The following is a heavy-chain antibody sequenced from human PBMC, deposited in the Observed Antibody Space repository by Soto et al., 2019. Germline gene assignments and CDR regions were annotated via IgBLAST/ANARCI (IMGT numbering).Heavy chain of an antibody. Sequence: EVQLLQSGGGLVQPGGSLRLSCEVSGFTFSSYAMSWVRQAPGKGLEWVSAISGGGITTHYADSVKGRFTISRDNSNKTLYLQMNSLRVEDTAVYYCSKVPVAGLAYWGQGTLVTVSS. V-gene: IGHV3-23*01. CDR2: ISGGGITT. J-gene: IGHJ4*02. CDR3: SKVPVAGLAY. D-gene: IGHD6-19*01. CDR1: GFTFSSYA.